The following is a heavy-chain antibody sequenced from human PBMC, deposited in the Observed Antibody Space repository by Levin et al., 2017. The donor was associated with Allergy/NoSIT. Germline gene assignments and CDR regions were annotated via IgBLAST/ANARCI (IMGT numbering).Heavy chain of an antibody. D-gene: IGHD6-19*01. V-gene: IGHV1-46*01. CDR3: ARDPGSGWYSPTDY. CDR2: INPSGGST. J-gene: IGHJ4*02. CDR1: GYTFTSYY. Sequence: GESLKISCKASGYTFTSYYMHWVRQAPGQGLEWMGIINPSGGSTSYAQKFQGRVTMTRDTSTSTVYMELSSLRSEDTAVYYCARDPGSGWYSPTDYWGQGTLVTVSS.